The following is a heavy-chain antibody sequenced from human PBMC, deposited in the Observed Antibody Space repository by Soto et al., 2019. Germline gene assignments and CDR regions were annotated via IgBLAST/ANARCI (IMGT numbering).Heavy chain of an antibody. V-gene: IGHV4-34*01. CDR1: GGSFSGYY. CDR2: INHSGST. CDR3: ARKGGYCSGGSWYGSRWFGP. Sequence: SETLSLTCAGYGGSFSGYYWSWIRQPPGKGLEWIEEINHSGSTNYNPSLKSRVTISVDTSKNQFSLKLSSVTAADTAVYYCARKGGYCSGGSWYGSRWFGPRGKGPLVTVSS. D-gene: IGHD2-15*01. J-gene: IGHJ5*02.